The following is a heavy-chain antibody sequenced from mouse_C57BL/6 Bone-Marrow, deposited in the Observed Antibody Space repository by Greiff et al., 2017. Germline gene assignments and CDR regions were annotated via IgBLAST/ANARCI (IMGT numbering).Heavy chain of an antibody. D-gene: IGHD1-1*01. V-gene: IGHV3-6*01. CDR1: GYSITSGYY. CDR2: ISYDGSN. CDR3: ARDRDYYGSSYGRYFDV. J-gene: IGHJ1*03. Sequence: ESGPGLVKPSQSLSLTCSVTGYSITSGYYWNWIRQFPGNKLEWMGYISYDGSNNYNPSLTNRISITRDTSKNQFFLKLNSVTTEDTATYYCARDRDYYGSSYGRYFDVWGTGTTVTVSS.